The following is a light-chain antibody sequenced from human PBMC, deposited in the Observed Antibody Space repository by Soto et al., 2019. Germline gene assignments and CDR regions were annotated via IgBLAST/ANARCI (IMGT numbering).Light chain of an antibody. V-gene: IGLV2-14*03. CDR2: DVS. CDR1: SSDVRSYNF. Sequence: QSALTQPASVSGSPGQSITISCTVASSDVRSYNFVSWYQQHPGKAPKLLIYDVSHRPSGVSDRFSGAKSVNTASLTISGLQADDEAYYYCTSYINDATPFGGGTKLTVL. CDR3: TSYINDATP. J-gene: IGLJ3*02.